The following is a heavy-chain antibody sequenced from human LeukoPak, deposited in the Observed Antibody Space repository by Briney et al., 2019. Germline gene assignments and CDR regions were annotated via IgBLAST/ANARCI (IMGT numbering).Heavy chain of an antibody. CDR1: GGSFGGYY. Sequence: SETLSLTCAVYGGSFGGYYWTWIRQTPEKGLEWIGEMNPSGSTNYNPSLKSRVTISVDTSKNQFSLELSSVTAADTAVYYCARGRQDVTMIVVVMTAVSYYLDVWGKGTTVTVS. CDR2: MNPSGST. V-gene: IGHV4-34*01. D-gene: IGHD3-22*01. J-gene: IGHJ6*03. CDR3: ARGRQDVTMIVVVMTAVSYYLDV.